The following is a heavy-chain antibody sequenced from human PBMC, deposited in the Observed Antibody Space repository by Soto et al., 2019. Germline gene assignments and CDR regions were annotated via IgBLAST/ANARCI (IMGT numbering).Heavy chain of an antibody. CDR3: GRDIGSYAYGEGY. CDR1: GGSISSYW. J-gene: IGHJ4*02. CDR2: VYSSGTT. Sequence: PSETLSLTCSVSGGSISSYWCSWIRQPAAQGLERVWRVYSSGTTYYNTSLNSRANMSVETSKRQSSLKLSSVTAADTAVFYCGRDIGSYAYGEGYWGQGIQVTVS. D-gene: IGHD3-10*01. V-gene: IGHV4-4*07.